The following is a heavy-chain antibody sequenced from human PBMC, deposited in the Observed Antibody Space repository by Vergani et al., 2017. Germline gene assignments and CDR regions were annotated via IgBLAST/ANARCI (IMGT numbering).Heavy chain of an antibody. CDR2: INPSGGHT. J-gene: IGHJ4*02. CDR1: GYTFSNYY. D-gene: IGHD3-9*01. CDR3: ARGDYGILTGYRY. V-gene: IGHV1-46*03. Sequence: QVQVVQSGAEVKKSGASEKVSCKTSGYTFSNYYMHWVRQAPGQGLEWMGIINPSGGHTNYAQKFQGRVTMTRDTSTSTVYMELSSLRFEDTAIFYCARGDYGILTGYRYWGQGAMVTVSA.